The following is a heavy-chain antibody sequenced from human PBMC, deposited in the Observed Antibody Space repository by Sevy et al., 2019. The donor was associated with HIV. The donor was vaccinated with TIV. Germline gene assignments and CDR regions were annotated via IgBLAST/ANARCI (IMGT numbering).Heavy chain of an antibody. J-gene: IGHJ3*02. Sequence: SETLSPTCAVYGGSFSGYYWSWIRQPPGKGLEWIGEINHSGSTNYNPSLKSRVTISVDTSKNQFSLKLSSVTAADTAVYYCARHCGSTSCSHAFDIWGQGTMVTVSS. CDR3: ARHCGSTSCSHAFDI. CDR1: GGSFSGYY. CDR2: INHSGST. D-gene: IGHD2-2*01. V-gene: IGHV4-34*01.